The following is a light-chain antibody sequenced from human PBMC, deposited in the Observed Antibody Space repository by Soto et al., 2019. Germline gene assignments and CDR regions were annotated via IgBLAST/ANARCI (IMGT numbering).Light chain of an antibody. CDR3: SSYASSSTLV. J-gene: IGLJ2*01. V-gene: IGLV2-14*01. CDR2: DVS. Sequence: QSALTQPASVSGSPGQSITISCTGTSSDVGGYDYVSWYQQHPGKVPKLMIYDVSNRPSGVSNRFSGSKSGNTASLTISGLPAEDEADYYCSSYASSSTLVFGGGTQLTVL. CDR1: SSDVGGYDY.